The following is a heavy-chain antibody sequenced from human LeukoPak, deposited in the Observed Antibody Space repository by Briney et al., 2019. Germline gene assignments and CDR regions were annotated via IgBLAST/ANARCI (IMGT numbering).Heavy chain of an antibody. D-gene: IGHD5-12*01. CDR2: IWYDGSSK. CDR1: GFTFSSYG. Sequence: GRSLRLSCAASGFTFSSYGMHWVRQAPGKGLEWVAVIWYDGSSKYYADSVKGRFTISRDNSKNTLYLQKNSLRAEDTAVYYCARAFSGYDVPDYWGQGTLVTVSS. CDR3: ARAFSGYDVPDY. V-gene: IGHV3-33*01. J-gene: IGHJ4*02.